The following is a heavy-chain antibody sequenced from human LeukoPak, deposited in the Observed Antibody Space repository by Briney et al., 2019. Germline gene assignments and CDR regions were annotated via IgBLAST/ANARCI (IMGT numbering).Heavy chain of an antibody. V-gene: IGHV3-30*02. J-gene: IGHJ4*02. CDR2: IRYDGSNK. Sequence: GGSLRLSCAASGFTFKNYVMHWVRQAPGKGLEWVAFIRYDGSNKYYADSVKGRFTISRDNSKNTLYLQMNSLRAEDTAVYYCAKDVIYDILTGSLDYWGQGTLVTVSS. CDR1: GFTFKNYV. D-gene: IGHD3-9*01. CDR3: AKDVIYDILTGSLDY.